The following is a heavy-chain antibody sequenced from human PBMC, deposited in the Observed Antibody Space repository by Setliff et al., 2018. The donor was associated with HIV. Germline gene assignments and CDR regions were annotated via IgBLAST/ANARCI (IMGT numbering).Heavy chain of an antibody. V-gene: IGHV1-2*02. D-gene: IGHD5-12*01. CDR1: GYSFAAYY. J-gene: IGHJ2*01. CDR2: INPNSGGT. CDR3: ARDPALTYSGYVYWYFDL. Sequence: VKVSCKAAGYSFAAYYIHWVRQAPGRGLEWMGWINPNSGGTNYAQKFQGRVTLTRDTSISTANMELSGLRSDDTAVYYCARDPALTYSGYVYWYFDLWGRGTLVTVSS.